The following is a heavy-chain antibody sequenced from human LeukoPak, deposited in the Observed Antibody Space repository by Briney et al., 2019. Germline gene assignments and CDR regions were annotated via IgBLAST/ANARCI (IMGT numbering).Heavy chain of an antibody. CDR3: ARVGGVGDGYNFPFDY. Sequence: GGSLGLSCAASGFTFSSYSMNWVRQAPGKGLEWVSYISSSSSTIYYADSVKGRFTISRDNAKNSLYLQTNSLRAEDTAVYYCARVGGVGDGYNFPFDYWGQGTLVTVSS. D-gene: IGHD5-24*01. CDR1: GFTFSSYS. V-gene: IGHV3-48*01. CDR2: ISSSSSTI. J-gene: IGHJ4*02.